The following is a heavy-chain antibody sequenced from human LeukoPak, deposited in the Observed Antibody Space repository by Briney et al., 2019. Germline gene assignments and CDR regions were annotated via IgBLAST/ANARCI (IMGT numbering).Heavy chain of an antibody. CDR2: INSDGSST. Sequence: GGSLRLSCAASGFTFSSYWMHWVRQAPGKGLVWVSRINSDGSSTSYADSVKGRFTTSRDNAKNTLYLQMNSLRAEDTAVYYCARVGSHSSSWLRNYYYYMDVWGKRTTVTVSS. CDR1: GFTFSSYW. J-gene: IGHJ6*03. CDR3: ARVGSHSSSWLRNYYYYMDV. D-gene: IGHD6-13*01. V-gene: IGHV3-74*01.